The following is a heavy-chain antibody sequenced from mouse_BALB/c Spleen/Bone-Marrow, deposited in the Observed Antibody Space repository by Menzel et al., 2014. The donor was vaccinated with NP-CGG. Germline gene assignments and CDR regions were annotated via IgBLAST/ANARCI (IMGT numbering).Heavy chain of an antibody. CDR3: ARGISYHFDY. Sequence: VQLQESGAELMKPGASVKISCKATGYIFSSYWIEWVKQRPGHGLERIGEILPGISTNYNEKFKCKATFTADTSSNTAYMQLSSLTSDDSAVDYCARGISYHFDYWCQGTTLPVSS. V-gene: IGHV1-9*01. J-gene: IGHJ2*01. CDR2: ILPGIST. CDR1: GYIFSSYW. D-gene: IGHD5-1*01.